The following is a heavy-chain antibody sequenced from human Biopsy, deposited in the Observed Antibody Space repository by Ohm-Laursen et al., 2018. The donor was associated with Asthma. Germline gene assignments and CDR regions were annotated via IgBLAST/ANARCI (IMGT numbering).Heavy chain of an antibody. V-gene: IGHV3-30*01. CDR2: ISKDASTQ. J-gene: IGHJ3*02. D-gene: IGHD1-1*01. CDR1: GFSFSNFA. CDR3: VRDGTDDAFDI. Sequence: SLRLSCAASGFSFSNFAIHWVRRAPGKGLEWVGVISKDASTQDYADSVKGRFTMARDNSKNTLDLQMNSLREEDMAVYYCVRDGTDDAFDIWGQGTVVSVSS.